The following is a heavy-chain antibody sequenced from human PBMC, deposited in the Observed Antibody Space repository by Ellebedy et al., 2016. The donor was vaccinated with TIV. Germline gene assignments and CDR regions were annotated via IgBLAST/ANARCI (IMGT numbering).Heavy chain of an antibody. CDR3: ARPDTSGYYHYFDP. D-gene: IGHD3-22*01. V-gene: IGHV3-74*01. CDR1: GFTFNNHW. J-gene: IGHJ5*02. CDR2: INTDGSTT. Sequence: GESLKISCAASGFTFNNHWMHWVRQAPGKGLVWVSRINTDGSTTSYADSVEGRFTISRDNAKHTLHLQMNSLRVEDTAIYYCARPDTSGYYHYFDPWGPGTLVTVSS.